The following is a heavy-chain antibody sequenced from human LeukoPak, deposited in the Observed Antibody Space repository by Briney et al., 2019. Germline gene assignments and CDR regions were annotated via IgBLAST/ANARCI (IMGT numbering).Heavy chain of an antibody. Sequence: SQTLSLTCTVSGGSISSGGYYWSWIRQHPGKGLEWIGYIYYSGSTYYNPSLKSRVTISVDTSKNQFSLKLSSVTAADTAIYYCARGDCSSASCIGDYWGQGTLVTVSS. CDR3: ARGDCSSASCIGDY. V-gene: IGHV4-31*03. D-gene: IGHD2-2*01. CDR1: GGSISSGGYY. CDR2: IYYSGST. J-gene: IGHJ4*02.